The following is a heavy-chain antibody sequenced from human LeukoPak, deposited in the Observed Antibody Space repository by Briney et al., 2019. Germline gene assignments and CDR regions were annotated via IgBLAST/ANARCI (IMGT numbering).Heavy chain of an antibody. CDR2: IYYSGST. J-gene: IGHJ3*02. Sequence: SETLSFTCTVSGGSISSSSYYWGWIRQPPGKGLEWIGSIYYSGSTYYNPSIKSRVTISVDTSKNQFSLKLSSVTAADTAVYYCARRQQLVRDAFDIWGQGTMVTVSS. CDR3: ARRQQLVRDAFDI. V-gene: IGHV4-39*01. D-gene: IGHD6-13*01. CDR1: GGSISSSSYY.